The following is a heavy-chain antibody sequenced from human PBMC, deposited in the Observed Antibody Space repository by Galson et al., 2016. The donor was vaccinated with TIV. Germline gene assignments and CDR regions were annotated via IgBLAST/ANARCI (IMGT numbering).Heavy chain of an antibody. CDR1: GDSISSITYY. Sequence: LTCTVSGDSISSITYYWGWIRQPPGKGLEWIGSIDYSGRTYYNPSLKSRVSISVDTSKNQFSLKLTSVTAADTAVYYCARERRYYDSSESFDYWGQGTLVTVSS. D-gene: IGHD3-22*01. V-gene: IGHV4-39*07. CDR3: ARERRYYDSSESFDY. J-gene: IGHJ4*02. CDR2: IDYSGRT.